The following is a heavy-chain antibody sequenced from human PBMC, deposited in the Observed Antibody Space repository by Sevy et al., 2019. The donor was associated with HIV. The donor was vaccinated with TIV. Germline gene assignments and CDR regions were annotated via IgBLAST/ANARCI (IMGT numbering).Heavy chain of an antibody. V-gene: IGHV4-4*07. CDR2: IYTSGST. Sequence: SETLSLTCTVSGGSISSYYWSWIRQPAGKGLEWIGRIYTSGSTNYNPPLKSRVTMSVDTSKNQFSLKLSSVTAADTAVYYCARETPQLERRFDYYYYGMDVWGQGTTVTVSS. CDR1: GGSISSYY. CDR3: ARETPQLERRFDYYYYGMDV. D-gene: IGHD1-1*01. J-gene: IGHJ6*02.